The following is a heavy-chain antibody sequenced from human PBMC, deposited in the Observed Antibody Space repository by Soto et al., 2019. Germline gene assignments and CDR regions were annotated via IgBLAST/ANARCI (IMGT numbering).Heavy chain of an antibody. CDR3: ARTTVTASYYYMDV. J-gene: IGHJ6*03. V-gene: IGHV1-18*01. Sequence: QVQLVQSGAEVKQPGASVKVSCKASGYTFTNYVFTWVRQAPGQGLEWMGWISTYNGNTKYAQKVQGRLTMTTDTSTSTANMELTSLRSDDTAVYYCARTTVTASYYYMDVWGKGTTVTVSS. D-gene: IGHD4-17*01. CDR2: ISTYNGNT. CDR1: GYTFTNYV.